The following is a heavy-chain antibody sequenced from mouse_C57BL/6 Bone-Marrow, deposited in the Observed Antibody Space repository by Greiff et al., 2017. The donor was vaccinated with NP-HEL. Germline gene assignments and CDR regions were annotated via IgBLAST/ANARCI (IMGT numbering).Heavy chain of an antibody. V-gene: IGHV3-6*01. D-gene: IGHD3-2*02. J-gene: IGHJ2*01. CDR2: ISYDGSN. CDR3: ESKGAQAYYFDY. Sequence: EVKLQESGPGLVKPSQSLSLTCSDTGYSITSGYYWNWIRQFPGNKLEWMGYISYDGSNNYNPSLKNRISLTRDTSKNQFFLKLNSITTEDTVTYYCESKGAQAYYFDYWGQGTTLTVSS. CDR1: GYSITSGYY.